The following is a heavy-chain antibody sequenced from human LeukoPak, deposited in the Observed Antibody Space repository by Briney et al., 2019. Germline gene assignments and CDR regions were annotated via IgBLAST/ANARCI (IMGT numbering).Heavy chain of an antibody. D-gene: IGHD5-18*01. J-gene: IGHJ3*02. Sequence: SETLSLTCTVSGGSINAYYWSWIRQPPGKGLEWTAYVRDNGENNYNPSLKSRAAISVDTANNQISLRLNFVTAADTAIYYCARQPANTAAFDIWGLGTMVTVSS. CDR3: ARQPANTAAFDI. CDR2: VRDNGEN. V-gene: IGHV4-59*08. CDR1: GGSINAYY.